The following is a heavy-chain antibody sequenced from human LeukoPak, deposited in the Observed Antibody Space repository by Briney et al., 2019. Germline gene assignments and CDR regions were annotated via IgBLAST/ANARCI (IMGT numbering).Heavy chain of an antibody. Sequence: PSETLSLTCSVSGGSISSLYWSWIRQPPGKGLEWIGYIYYTGSTNYNPSLKSRVTMFVDMSKNQFSLRLSSVTAADTAVYYCARKVVRGVICWFDAWGQGTLVTVSS. CDR2: IYYTGST. CDR3: ARKVVRGVICWFDA. V-gene: IGHV4-59*08. CDR1: GGSISSLY. J-gene: IGHJ5*02. D-gene: IGHD3-10*01.